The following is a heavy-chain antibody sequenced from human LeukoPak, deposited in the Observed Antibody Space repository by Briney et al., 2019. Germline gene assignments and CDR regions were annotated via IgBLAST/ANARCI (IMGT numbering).Heavy chain of an antibody. CDR1: GFTFSSYS. J-gene: IGHJ6*03. Sequence: GGSLRLSCAASGFTFSSYSMNWVRQAPGKGLEWVSYISSSSSTIYYADSVKGRFTISRDNAKNSLYLQMNSLRAEDTALYYCAKAALVGATDYYYYYMDVWGKGTTVTVSS. CDR3: AKAALVGATDYYYYYMDV. V-gene: IGHV3-48*04. D-gene: IGHD1-26*01. CDR2: ISSSSSTI.